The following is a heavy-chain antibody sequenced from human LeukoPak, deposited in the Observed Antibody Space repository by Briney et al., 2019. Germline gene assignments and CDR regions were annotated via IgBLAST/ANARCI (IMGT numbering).Heavy chain of an antibody. V-gene: IGHV1-8*01. D-gene: IGHD3-10*01. CDR2: MNPNSGNT. CDR1: GYTFTSYD. J-gene: IGHJ6*03. CDR3: ARGLGSSYYYYYYYMDV. Sequence: APVKVSCKASGYTFTSYDINWVRQATGQGLEWMGWMNPNSGNTGYAQKFQGRVTMTRNTSISTAYMELSSLRSEDTAVYYCARGLGSSYYYYYYYMDVWGKGTTVTVSS.